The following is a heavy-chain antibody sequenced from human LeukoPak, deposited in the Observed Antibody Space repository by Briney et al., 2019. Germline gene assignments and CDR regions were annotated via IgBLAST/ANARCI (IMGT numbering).Heavy chain of an antibody. D-gene: IGHD3-3*01. V-gene: IGHV3-21*01. J-gene: IGHJ4*02. CDR2: MSSGGRYI. CDR1: GFTFSSYS. Sequence: PGGSLRLSCAASGFTFSSYSMTWVHQAPGKGLEWISSMSSGGRYIYYADSVRGRFTISRDNAKNSLSLLMNSLRAEDTAVYYCARDRPTGASRLFVVQWGQGTPVTVSS. CDR3: ARDRPTGASRLFVVQ.